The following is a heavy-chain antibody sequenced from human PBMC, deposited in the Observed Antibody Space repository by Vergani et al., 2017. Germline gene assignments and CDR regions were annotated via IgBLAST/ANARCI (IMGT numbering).Heavy chain of an antibody. V-gene: IGHV3-30-3*01. J-gene: IGHJ4*02. Sequence: QVQLVESGGGVVQPGSSLRLSCAASGFTFSSYAMHWVRQAPGKGLEWVAVISYDGSNKYYADSVKGRFTISRDNSKNTLYLQMNSLRAEDTAVYYCARGAQIVVVVAATPSDYWGQGTLVTVSS. D-gene: IGHD2-15*01. CDR1: GFTFSSYA. CDR3: ARGAQIVVVVAATPSDY. CDR2: ISYDGSNK.